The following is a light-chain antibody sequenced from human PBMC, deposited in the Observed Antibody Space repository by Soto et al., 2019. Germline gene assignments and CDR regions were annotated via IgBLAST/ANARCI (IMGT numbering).Light chain of an antibody. J-gene: IGKJ4*01. CDR2: DAS. CDR3: QQYEDLPLS. V-gene: IGKV1-33*01. CDR1: QRLANY. Sequence: DVRLTQSRSTLSASVGDRVAITCQASQRLANYLNWFQQRPGTAPQLLTSDASRLDPGVPSRFSGQRPDTYFTLFISNLQAEDFATYSCQQYEDLPLSFGGGTRVE.